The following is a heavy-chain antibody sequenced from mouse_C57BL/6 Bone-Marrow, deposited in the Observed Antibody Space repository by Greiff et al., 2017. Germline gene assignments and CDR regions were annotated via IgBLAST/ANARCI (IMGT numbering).Heavy chain of an antibody. CDR3: ARHVYGYDDLAY. D-gene: IGHD2-2*01. J-gene: IGHJ3*01. CDR1: GFTFSDYY. CDR2: ISNGGGST. V-gene: IGHV5-12*01. Sequence: EVMLVESGGGLVQPGGSLKLSCAASGFTFSDYYMYWVRQTPEKRLEWVAYISNGGGSTYYPDTVKGRFTISRDNAKNTLYLQMSRLKSEDTAMYYCARHVYGYDDLAYWGQGTLVTVSA.